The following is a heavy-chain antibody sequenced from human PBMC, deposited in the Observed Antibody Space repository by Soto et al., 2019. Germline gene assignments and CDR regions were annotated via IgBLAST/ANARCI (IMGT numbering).Heavy chain of an antibody. CDR3: ARGVLA. Sequence: SETLSLTCSISGGSVNSGGYSWSWIRQPPGRGLEWIGFISPSGSPAYNPSLKSRVTISVDRSNNQISLELSSVTAADTAVYYCARGVLAWGPGTLVTVSS. CDR2: ISPSGSP. J-gene: IGHJ5*02. CDR1: GGSVNSGGYS. V-gene: IGHV4-30-2*01. D-gene: IGHD2-8*01.